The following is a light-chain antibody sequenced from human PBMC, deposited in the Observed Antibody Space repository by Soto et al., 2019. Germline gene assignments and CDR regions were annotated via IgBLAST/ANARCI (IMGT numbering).Light chain of an antibody. CDR3: QQYGSSPLT. J-gene: IGKJ4*01. CDR1: ERIYSAY. V-gene: IGKV3-20*01. CDR2: RAS. Sequence: EVVLTQSPGTLSLSRGERATLSCRASERIYSAYLGWYQQKPGQTPKVLIYRASTRATGIPDRFSGSGSGTDFTLTISRLEAEDFAVYYCQQYGSSPLTFGGGTKVDIK.